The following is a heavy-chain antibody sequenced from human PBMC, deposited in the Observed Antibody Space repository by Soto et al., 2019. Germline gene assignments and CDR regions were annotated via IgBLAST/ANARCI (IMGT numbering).Heavy chain of an antibody. V-gene: IGHV3-13*04. CDR2: IGTAGDT. J-gene: IGHJ6*02. CDR1: GFTFSSYA. CDR3: TAGLEVYYFGMDI. Sequence: HPGGSLRLSCAASGFTFSSYAMHWVRQPTGKGLEWVSAIGTAGDTYYAGSAKGRFTISRDDSKNTLYLQMNSLKTEDTAVYYCTAGLEVYYFGMDIWGQGTTVTASS.